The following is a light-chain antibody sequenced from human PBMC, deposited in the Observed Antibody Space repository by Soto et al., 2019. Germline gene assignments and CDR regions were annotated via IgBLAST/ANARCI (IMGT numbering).Light chain of an antibody. CDR1: QSVNSNY. V-gene: IGKV3-20*01. CDR3: QQYDSTPPT. CDR2: GAS. J-gene: IGKJ1*01. Sequence: EIVLTQSPGTLSLSPVDRATLSCRASQSVNSNYLAWYQRKPGQAPRLLIYGASNRATDIPYRFSASGSGTDFTLTINRLEAEDFAVYYCQQYDSTPPTFGQGTKVEVK.